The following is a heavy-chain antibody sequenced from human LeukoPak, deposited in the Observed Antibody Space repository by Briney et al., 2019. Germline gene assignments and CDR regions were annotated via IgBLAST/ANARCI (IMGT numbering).Heavy chain of an antibody. V-gene: IGHV3-23*01. J-gene: IGHJ4*02. Sequence: GGSLRLSCAASGFTFSSYAMNWVRQAPGKGLEWVSAISGSGSSTYYADSVKGRFTISRDNSKNTLYLQMNSLRAEDTAVYYCARAHGYYGSGSWGQGTLVTVSS. CDR1: GFTFSSYA. CDR3: ARAHGYYGSGS. D-gene: IGHD3-10*01. CDR2: ISGSGSST.